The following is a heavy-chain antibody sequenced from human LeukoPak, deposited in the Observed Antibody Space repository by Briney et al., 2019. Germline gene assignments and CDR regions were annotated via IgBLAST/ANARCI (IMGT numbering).Heavy chain of an antibody. CDR3: AREPVSTHPSWFDP. Sequence: SQTLSLTCTVSGSSISSGGYYWSWIRQHPGKGLEWIGYIYYSGSTYYNPSLKSRVTISVDTSKNQFSLKLSSVTAADTAVYYCAREPVSTHPSWFDPWGQGTLVTVSS. CDR2: IYYSGST. D-gene: IGHD5/OR15-5a*01. J-gene: IGHJ5*02. CDR1: GSSISSGGYY. V-gene: IGHV4-31*03.